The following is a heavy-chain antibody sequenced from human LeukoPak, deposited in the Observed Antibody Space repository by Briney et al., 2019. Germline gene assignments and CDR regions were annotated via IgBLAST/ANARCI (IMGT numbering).Heavy chain of an antibody. J-gene: IGHJ3*02. CDR1: GYTFTKYG. CDR2: ISAYNGDI. V-gene: IGHV1-18*01. CDR3: GRKSGSDVFDI. Sequence: ASVKVSCKASGYTFTKYGVSWVRQAPGQGLEWMGWISAYNGDIKYAQRGKGRVTMTTDTSTSTVYIELRSLRSDDTAVYYCGRKSGSDVFDIWGKGTMVTVFS.